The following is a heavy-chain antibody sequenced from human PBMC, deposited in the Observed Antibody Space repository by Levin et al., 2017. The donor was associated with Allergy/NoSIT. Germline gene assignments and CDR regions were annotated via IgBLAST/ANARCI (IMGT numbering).Heavy chain of an antibody. D-gene: IGHD3-22*01. V-gene: IGHV3-21*01. Sequence: ASVKVSCAASGFTFSSYSMNWVRQAPGKGLEWVSSISSSSSYIYYADSVKGRFTISRDNAKNSLYLQMNSLRAEDTAVYYCARDRAYYYDSSGYFPQYFDYWGQGTLVTVSS. J-gene: IGHJ4*02. CDR3: ARDRAYYYDSSGYFPQYFDY. CDR2: ISSSSSYI. CDR1: GFTFSSYS.